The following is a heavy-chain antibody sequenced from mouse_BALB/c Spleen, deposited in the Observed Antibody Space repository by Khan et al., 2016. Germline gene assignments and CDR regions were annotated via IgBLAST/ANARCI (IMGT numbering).Heavy chain of an antibody. Sequence: QVQLKESGPGLVAPSQSLSITCTVSGFSLTSYGVHWVRQPPGKGLEWLGVIWAGGSTNYNSALMSRLSISKANSKSQVFLKRNSLQTDDTAMYYCARLEDIGGQGTTLTVSS. V-gene: IGHV2-9*02. J-gene: IGHJ2*01. CDR1: GFSLTSYG. CDR3: ARLEDI. D-gene: IGHD1-3*01. CDR2: IWAGGST.